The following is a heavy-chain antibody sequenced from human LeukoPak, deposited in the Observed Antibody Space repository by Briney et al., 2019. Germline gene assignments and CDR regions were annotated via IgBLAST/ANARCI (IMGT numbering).Heavy chain of an antibody. CDR1: GGSFSGYY. CDR3: ARGHYYDSSGYYRWFDP. J-gene: IGHJ5*02. V-gene: IGHV4-34*01. Sequence: SETLSLTCAVYGGSFSGYYWSWIRQPPGKGLEWIGEINHSGSTNYNPSLKSRVTMSVDTSKNQFSLKLSSVTAADTAVYYCARGHYYDSSGYYRWFDPWGQGTLVTVSS. CDR2: INHSGST. D-gene: IGHD3-22*01.